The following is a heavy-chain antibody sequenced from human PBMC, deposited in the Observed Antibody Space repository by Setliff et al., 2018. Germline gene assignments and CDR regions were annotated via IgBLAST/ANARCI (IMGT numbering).Heavy chain of an antibody. CDR2: ISAYNGNA. J-gene: IGHJ6*03. Sequence: GASVKVSCKASGYTFTSYGISWVRQAPGQGLEWMGWISAYNGNANYAQKLQGRLTMTTDTSTSTAYMELRSLRSDDTAVYYCVREGVDSRSSTDYRYYMDVWGKGTTVTVSS. D-gene: IGHD3-22*01. CDR1: GYTFTSYG. V-gene: IGHV1-18*01. CDR3: VREGVDSRSSTDYRYYMDV.